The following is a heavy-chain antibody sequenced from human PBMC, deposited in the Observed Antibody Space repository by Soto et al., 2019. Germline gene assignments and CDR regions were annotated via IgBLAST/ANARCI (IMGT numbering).Heavy chain of an antibody. V-gene: IGHV4-39*01. Sequence: SETLSLTCPVSGNSISSDSYNWGLIRQPPGKGLECIGSVYYSVRKYYNPSPDSRFTISVDTSKSQFSLNLRSVTAAHKAVYYCERQSFGYIFLGGFDYWGQGTLVRVYS. CDR1: GNSISSDSYN. D-gene: IGHD5-18*01. J-gene: IGHJ4*02. CDR3: ERQSFGYIFLGGFDY. CDR2: VYYSVRK.